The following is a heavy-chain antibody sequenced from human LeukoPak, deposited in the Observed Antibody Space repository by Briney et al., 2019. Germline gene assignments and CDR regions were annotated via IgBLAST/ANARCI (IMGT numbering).Heavy chain of an antibody. J-gene: IGHJ4*02. Sequence: NPGGSLRLSCAASGFTFNTYSMNWVRQAPGKGLEWVSSISHTSTYIYYADSLKGRFAISRDNSKNTLFLQMNSLRAGDTAVYYCARGTVTMVDYWGQGTLVTVSS. V-gene: IGHV3-21*01. D-gene: IGHD3-10*01. CDR1: GFTFNTYS. CDR3: ARGTVTMVDY. CDR2: ISHTSTYI.